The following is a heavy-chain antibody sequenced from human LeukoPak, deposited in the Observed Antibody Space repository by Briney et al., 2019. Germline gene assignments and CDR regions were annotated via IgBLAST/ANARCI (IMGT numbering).Heavy chain of an antibody. V-gene: IGHV4-39*01. CDR1: GDSITSSSYF. J-gene: IGHJ4*02. CDR3: ASHLVGVTLFHFDY. CDR2: IYHSGST. D-gene: IGHD1-26*01. Sequence: PSETLSLTCTVSGDSITSSSYFWGWIRQPPGKGLEWIGGIYHSGSTYYNPSLKSRVTISVDTSKNQYSLKLSSLTAADTAVYYCASHLVGVTLFHFDYWGQGTLVTVSS.